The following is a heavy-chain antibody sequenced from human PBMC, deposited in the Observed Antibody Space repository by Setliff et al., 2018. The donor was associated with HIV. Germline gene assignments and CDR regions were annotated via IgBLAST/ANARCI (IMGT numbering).Heavy chain of an antibody. CDR3: AREEKLSAVAGTMYYYYAMDV. Sequence: PSETLSLTCTVSGGSIRSDSYYWTWNRQPAGEGLEWIGRIYSSGNTNYNPSLESRVTISVDTSKNQFSLKLSSVTAADTAVYYCAREEKLSAVAGTMYYYYAMDVWGQGTTVTVSS. V-gene: IGHV4-61*02. CDR2: IYSSGNT. CDR1: GGSIRSDSYY. J-gene: IGHJ6*02. D-gene: IGHD6-19*01.